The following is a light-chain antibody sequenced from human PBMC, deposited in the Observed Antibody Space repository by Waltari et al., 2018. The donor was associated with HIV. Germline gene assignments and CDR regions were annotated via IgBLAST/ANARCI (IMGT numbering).Light chain of an antibody. Sequence: QSVLTQPPSVSGAPGQRVTFSCTGSSSNIGTGYDVQWYHQLPGTAPRLLIYGNSNRRSGVPDRFSVSKSGNTAFLTISGLQAEDEAEYHCCSHAGNFIFAFGSGTKVTVL. J-gene: IGLJ1*01. V-gene: IGLV1-40*01. CDR2: GNS. CDR1: SSNIGTGYD. CDR3: CSHAGNFIFA.